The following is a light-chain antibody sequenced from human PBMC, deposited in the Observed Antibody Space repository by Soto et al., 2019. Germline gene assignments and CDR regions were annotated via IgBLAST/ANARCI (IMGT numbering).Light chain of an antibody. CDR2: EVR. Sequence: QSALTQPASVSGSPGQSITIACTGTNRDVGSYNLVSWYQQRPGEAPKLIISEVRNRPSGISYRFTGSKSGNTASLTISGLQAEDEADYYCSSYTTTRTLLFCGVTKLTVL. CDR3: SSYTTTRTLL. J-gene: IGLJ3*02. CDR1: NRDVGSYNL. V-gene: IGLV2-14*01.